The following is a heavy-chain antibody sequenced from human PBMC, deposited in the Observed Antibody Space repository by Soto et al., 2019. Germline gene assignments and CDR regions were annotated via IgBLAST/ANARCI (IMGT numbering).Heavy chain of an antibody. CDR1: GYTFTSYD. D-gene: IGHD2-15*01. CDR3: ARSGYSGYDGYCSGGSCDNWFDP. V-gene: IGHV1-8*01. Sequence: ASVKVSCKASGYTFTSYDINWVRQATGQGLEWMGWMNPNSGNTGYAQKFQGRVTMTRNTSISTAYMELSSLRSEDTAVYYCARSGYSGYDGYCSGGSCDNWFDPWGQGTLVTVSS. J-gene: IGHJ5*02. CDR2: MNPNSGNT.